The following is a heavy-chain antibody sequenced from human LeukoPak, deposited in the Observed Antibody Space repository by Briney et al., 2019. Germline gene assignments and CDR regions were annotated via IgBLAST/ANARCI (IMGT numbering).Heavy chain of an antibody. Sequence: PGGSLRLSCAASGFTSSNYEMNWVRPAPGRGLEWVSFIGSSGSLISYADSVKRRFTISRDNAKNSLYLEMNRLRAEDTAIYYCASRVVGARFDYWGQGTLVTVSS. V-gene: IGHV3-48*03. CDR2: IGSSGSLI. CDR1: GFTSSNYE. CDR3: ASRVVGARFDY. J-gene: IGHJ4*02. D-gene: IGHD1-26*01.